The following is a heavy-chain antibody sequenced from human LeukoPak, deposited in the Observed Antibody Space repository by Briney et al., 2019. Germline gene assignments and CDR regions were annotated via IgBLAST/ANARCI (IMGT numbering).Heavy chain of an antibody. Sequence: PSETLSLTCTVSGGSLSSGDYYWSWIRQPPGKGLEWIGYIYYSGSTYYNPSLKSRVTISVDTSKNQFSLKLSSVTAADTAVYYCARGRGELLQGFDYWGQGTLVTVSS. CDR3: ARGRGELLQGFDY. CDR2: IYYSGST. CDR1: GGSLSSGDYY. D-gene: IGHD1-26*01. J-gene: IGHJ4*02. V-gene: IGHV4-30-4*01.